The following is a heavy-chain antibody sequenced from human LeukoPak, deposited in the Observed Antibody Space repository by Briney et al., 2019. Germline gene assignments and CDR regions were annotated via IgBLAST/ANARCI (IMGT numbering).Heavy chain of an antibody. Sequence: GGSLRLSCVASGFTFSSYSMNWVRQAPGKGLEWVSSISSSSSYIYYADSVKGRFTISRDNAKNSLYLQMNSLRAEDTAVYYCAGGRDSSSPGVFDYWGQGTLVTVSS. CDR1: GFTFSSYS. V-gene: IGHV3-21*01. J-gene: IGHJ4*02. D-gene: IGHD6-6*01. CDR3: AGGRDSSSPGVFDY. CDR2: ISSSSSYI.